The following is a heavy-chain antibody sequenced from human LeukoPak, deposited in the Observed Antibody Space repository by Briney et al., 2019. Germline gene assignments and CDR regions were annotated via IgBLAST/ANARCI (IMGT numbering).Heavy chain of an antibody. J-gene: IGHJ5*02. Sequence: PGGSLRLSCAASGFTFSSNAMTWVRQAPGKGLEWVSAISPSGGSRYYADSVKGRFTISRDNPKNTLYLQMDSLRVEDTAVYYCAKNIEVAGRSRWFDPWGQGTLVTVSS. CDR3: AKNIEVAGRSRWFDP. CDR1: GFTFSSNA. D-gene: IGHD6-13*01. CDR2: ISPSGGSR. V-gene: IGHV3-23*01.